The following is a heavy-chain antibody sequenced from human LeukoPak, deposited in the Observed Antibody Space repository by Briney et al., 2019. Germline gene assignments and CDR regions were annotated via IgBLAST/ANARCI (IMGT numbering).Heavy chain of an antibody. CDR2: INPSGGST. CDR1: GYTFTSYY. J-gene: IGHJ1*01. CDR3: AGAPPGAAAGTGYFQH. V-gene: IGHV1-46*01. D-gene: IGHD6-13*01. Sequence: ASVKVSCNASGYTFTSYYMHWVRQAPGQGLEWMGIINPSGGSTSYAQKFQGRVTMTRDTSTSTVYMELSSLRSEDTAVYYCAGAPPGAAAGTGYFQHWGQGTLVTVSS.